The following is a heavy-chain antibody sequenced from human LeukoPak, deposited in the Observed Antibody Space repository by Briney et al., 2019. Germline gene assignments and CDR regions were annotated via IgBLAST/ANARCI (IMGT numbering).Heavy chain of an antibody. Sequence: ASVKVSCKVSGYTLTELSMHWVRQAPGKGLEWMGGFDPEDGETIYAQKFQGGVTMTEDTSTDTAYMELSSLRSEDTAVYYCATVETVAAAGTGYDYWGQGTLVTVSS. CDR2: FDPEDGET. V-gene: IGHV1-24*01. CDR3: ATVETVAAAGTGYDY. J-gene: IGHJ4*02. CDR1: GYTLTELS. D-gene: IGHD6-13*01.